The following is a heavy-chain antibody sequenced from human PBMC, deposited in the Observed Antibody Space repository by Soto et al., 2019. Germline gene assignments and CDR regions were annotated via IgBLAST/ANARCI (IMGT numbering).Heavy chain of an antibody. Sequence: KPSETLSLTCTVSGGSISSGGYYWSWIRQHPGKGLEWIGYIYYSGSTYYNPSLKSRVTISVDTSKNQFSLKLSSVTTADTAVYYCARDVKLRYLSSSSAGHYFDYWGQGTLVTSPQ. CDR1: GGSISSGGYY. D-gene: IGHD6-6*01. J-gene: IGHJ4*02. V-gene: IGHV4-31*03. CDR2: IYYSGST. CDR3: ARDVKLRYLSSSSAGHYFDY.